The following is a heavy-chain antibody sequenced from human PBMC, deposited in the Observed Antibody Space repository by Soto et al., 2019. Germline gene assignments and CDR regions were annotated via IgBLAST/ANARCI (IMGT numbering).Heavy chain of an antibody. J-gene: IGHJ4*02. CDR2: IYYSGST. V-gene: IGHV4-31*03. CDR1: GGSISSGGYS. D-gene: IGHD2-8*02. CDR3: ARDKITGLFDY. Sequence: SETLSLTCTVSGGSISSGGYSWTWIRQHPGKGLEWIGYIYYSGSTYYKPSLKSRVTISVDTSKNQLSLKLSSVTAADTAVYYCARDKITGLFDYWGQGTLVTVPQ.